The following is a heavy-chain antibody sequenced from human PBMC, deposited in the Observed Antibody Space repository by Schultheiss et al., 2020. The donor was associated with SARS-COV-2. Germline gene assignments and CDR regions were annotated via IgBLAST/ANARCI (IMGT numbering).Heavy chain of an antibody. CDR2: IGSRSSYI. CDR3: ARVYDILTGIEV. Sequence: GGPLRLSCAASGFTFSSYSMNWVRQAPGKGLEWVSSIGSRSSYIYYADSVKGRFTISRDNAKNSLYLQMNSLRAEDTAVYYCARVYDILTGIEVWGQGTLVTVSS. CDR1: GFTFSSYS. J-gene: IGHJ4*02. D-gene: IGHD3-9*01. V-gene: IGHV3-21*01.